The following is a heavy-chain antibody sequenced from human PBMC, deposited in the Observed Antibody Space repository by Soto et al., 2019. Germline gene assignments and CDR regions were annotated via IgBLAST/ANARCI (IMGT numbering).Heavy chain of an antibody. D-gene: IGHD3-10*01. CDR3: ARVGITMVRGVIAPIDY. CDR2: IYYSGST. Sequence: QVQLQESGPGLVKPSQTLSLTCTVSGGSISSGDYYWSWIRQPPGKGLEWMGCIYYSGSTYYNPALQSRLTISVDTSKNQFSLKLSSVTAAGTAVYYCARVGITMVRGVIAPIDYWGQGTLVTVSS. V-gene: IGHV4-30-4*01. J-gene: IGHJ4*02. CDR1: GGSISSGDYY.